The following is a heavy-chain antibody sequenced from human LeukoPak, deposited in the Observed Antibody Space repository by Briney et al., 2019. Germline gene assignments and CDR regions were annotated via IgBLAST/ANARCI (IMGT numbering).Heavy chain of an antibody. CDR2: IYCSGST. CDR3: TRADHDGSGRFFDL. D-gene: IGHD1-14*01. V-gene: IGHV4-31*03. Sequence: SETLSLTCTVSGGSINSGGYYWSWIRQHPGKGLEWIGYIYCSGSTYYNPSLKSRVAISVDTSTNQFSLKLTSVTAADTAMYYCTRADHDGSGRFFDLWGRGTLVTVSS. CDR1: GGSINSGGYY. J-gene: IGHJ2*01.